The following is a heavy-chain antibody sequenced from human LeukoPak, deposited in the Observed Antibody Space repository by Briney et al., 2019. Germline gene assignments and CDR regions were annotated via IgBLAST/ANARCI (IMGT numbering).Heavy chain of an antibody. CDR1: GGSFSGDF. Sequence: PSETLSLTCAVYGGSFSGDFWSWIRQSPGKGLEWIGEINHGGSTTYNPSLQSRVTISVDTSKNQFSLKLSSVTAADTAVYYCAREGNSGSLDYWGQGTLVTVSS. V-gene: IGHV4-34*01. CDR2: INHGGST. D-gene: IGHD3-22*01. CDR3: AREGNSGSLDY. J-gene: IGHJ4*02.